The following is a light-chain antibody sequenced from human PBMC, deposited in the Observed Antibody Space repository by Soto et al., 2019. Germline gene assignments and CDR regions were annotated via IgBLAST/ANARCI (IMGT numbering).Light chain of an antibody. CDR3: SLYTSSSTFV. CDR2: EVS. J-gene: IGLJ1*01. CDR1: RSDVGNYKS. Sequence: ALTQPPSVSGSPGQSVTISCTGIRSDVGNYKSVSWYQQPPGTAPKLMIYEVSSRPSGVPDRFSGSKSGNTASLTISGLQVEDEADYYCSLYTSSSTFVFGTGTKVTVL. V-gene: IGLV2-18*01.